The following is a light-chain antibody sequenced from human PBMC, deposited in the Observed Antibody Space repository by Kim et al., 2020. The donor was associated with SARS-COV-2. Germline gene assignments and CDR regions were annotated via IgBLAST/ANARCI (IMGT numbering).Light chain of an antibody. CDR2: GAS. J-gene: IGKJ4*01. CDR1: QGIRDD. CDR3: LQDYYYPLT. Sequence: VQMTQSPSSLSASVGDRVTITCRASQGIRDDLDWYQQKPGKAPKLLISGASTLQSGVPSRFSGSGSGTDFTLTISSLQPEDFAIYYCLQDYYYPLTFGGGTKVDIK. V-gene: IGKV1-6*01.